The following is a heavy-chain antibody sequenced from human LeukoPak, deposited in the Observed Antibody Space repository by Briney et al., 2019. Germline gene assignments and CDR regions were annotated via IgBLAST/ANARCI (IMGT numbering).Heavy chain of an antibody. V-gene: IGHV4-59*01. J-gene: IGHJ3*02. CDR2: IYYSGST. Sequence: SETLSLTCTVSGGSISSYYCSWIRQPPGKGLEWIGYIYYSGSTNYNPSLKSRVTISVDTSKNQFSLKLSSVTAADTAVYYCARNHDAFDIWGQGTMVTVSS. CDR3: ARNHDAFDI. CDR1: GGSISSYY.